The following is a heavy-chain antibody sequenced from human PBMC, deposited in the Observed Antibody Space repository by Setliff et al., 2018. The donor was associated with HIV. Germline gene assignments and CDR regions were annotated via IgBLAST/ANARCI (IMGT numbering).Heavy chain of an antibody. D-gene: IGHD3-9*01. V-gene: IGHV3-21*04. CDR1: GFILSTYS. CDR3: AKAMVPYNELLAGYPLGGNFDS. J-gene: IGHJ4*02. Sequence: PGGSLRLSCAASGFILSTYSMNWVRQAPGKGLEWVSSISSSSTYIHYADSVKGRFTISRDNAKNTLYLQMNSLRAEDTALYFCAKAMVPYNELLAGYPLGGNFDSWGQGTLVTVSS. CDR2: ISSSSTYI.